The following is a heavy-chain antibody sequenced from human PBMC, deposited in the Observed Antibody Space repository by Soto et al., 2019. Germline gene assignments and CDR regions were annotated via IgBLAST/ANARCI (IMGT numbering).Heavy chain of an antibody. Sequence: QVQLVESGGGVVQPGRSLRLSCAASGFTFSSHGMHWVRQAPGKGLEWVAVIWYDGSNKYYADSVKGRFTISRDDSKNMVYLQMNSLRAEDTAVYYCVRDGWYSNQAPYWGQGTLVTVSS. CDR1: GFTFSSHG. J-gene: IGHJ4*02. D-gene: IGHD4-4*01. CDR3: VRDGWYSNQAPY. V-gene: IGHV3-33*01. CDR2: IWYDGSNK.